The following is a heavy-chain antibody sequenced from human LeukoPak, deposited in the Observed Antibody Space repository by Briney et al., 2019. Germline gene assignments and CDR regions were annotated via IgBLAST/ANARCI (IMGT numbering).Heavy chain of an antibody. CDR2: IWYDADTK. CDR1: GFTFSSYG. CDR3: AREMLRLNCGGDCYNDY. V-gene: IGHV3-33*01. Sequence: GRSRRLSCATSGFTFSSYGMHWVRQAPGKGLDWVALIWYDADTKFYADSVKGRFTISRDNSKNTLYLQMNSLRAEDTAVYYCAREMLRLNCGGDCYNDYWGQGTLVTVSS. D-gene: IGHD2-21*02. J-gene: IGHJ4*02.